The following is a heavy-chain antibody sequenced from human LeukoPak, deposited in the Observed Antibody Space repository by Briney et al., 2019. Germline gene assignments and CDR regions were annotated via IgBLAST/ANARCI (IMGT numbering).Heavy chain of an antibody. Sequence: GGPLRLSCAASGFTVSSNYMSWVRPAPGKGLEWVSVIYSGGSTYYADSVKGRFTISRDNSKNTLYLQMNSLRAEDTAVYYCARDKGLYSGSYYYYYGMDVWGQGTTVTVSS. D-gene: IGHD1-26*01. CDR2: IYSGGST. J-gene: IGHJ6*02. V-gene: IGHV3-53*01. CDR3: ARDKGLYSGSYYYYYGMDV. CDR1: GFTVSSNY.